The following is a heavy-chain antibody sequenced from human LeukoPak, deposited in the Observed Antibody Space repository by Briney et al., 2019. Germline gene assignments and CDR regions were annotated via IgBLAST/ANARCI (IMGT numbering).Heavy chain of an antibody. J-gene: IGHJ4*02. V-gene: IGHV4-38-2*02. Sequence: SETLSLTCTVSGYSISSGYYWGWIRQPPGKGLEWIGSIYHSGSTYYNPSLKSRVTISVDTSKNQFSLKLSSVTAADTAVYYCARTVIAARLPGPDYWGQGTLVTVSS. CDR3: ARTVIAARLPGPDY. D-gene: IGHD6-6*01. CDR1: GYSISSGYY. CDR2: IYHSGST.